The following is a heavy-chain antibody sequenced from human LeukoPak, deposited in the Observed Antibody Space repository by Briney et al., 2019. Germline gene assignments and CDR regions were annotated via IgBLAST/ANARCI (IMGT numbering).Heavy chain of an antibody. J-gene: IGHJ4*02. D-gene: IGHD3-22*01. V-gene: IGHV3-21*01. CDR1: GFTFNTYS. CDR3: ARAYFYDTSGYYYGY. CDR2: ISGSGTYI. Sequence: PGGSLRLSCAASGFTFNTYSMTWVRQAPGKGLEWVACISGSGTYIYYADSVKGRLTISRDNDKNSLYIQMNGVRAEDTAVYYCARAYFYDTSGYYYGYWGQGTLVTVSS.